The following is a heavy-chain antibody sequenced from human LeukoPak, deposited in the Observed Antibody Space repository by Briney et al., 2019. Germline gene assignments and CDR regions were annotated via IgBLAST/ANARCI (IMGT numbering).Heavy chain of an antibody. J-gene: IGHJ4*02. V-gene: IGHV3-7*01. CDR1: GFTFSSYS. D-gene: IGHD5-18*01. Sequence: PGGSLRLSCAASGFTFSSYSMNWVRQAPGKGLEGVAGINGDGSEKYCVDSVKGRFTISRDNAKNSVYLQMNSLRAEDTAVYYCARERGGYSYGPFDYWGQGTLVTVSS. CDR2: INGDGSEK. CDR3: ARERGGYSYGPFDY.